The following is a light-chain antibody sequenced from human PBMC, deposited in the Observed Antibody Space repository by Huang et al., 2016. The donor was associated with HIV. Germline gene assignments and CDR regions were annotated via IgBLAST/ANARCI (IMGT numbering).Light chain of an antibody. CDR1: QSVLSSATNKNY. CDR2: WAS. J-gene: IGKJ1*01. CDR3: QQYYTSPQT. V-gene: IGKV4-1*01. Sequence: DIVMTQSPDSLAVSLGEAATLTCRSSQSVLSSATNKNYLAWFQQKSGQSPKLLLFWASTREAGVPDRFSASGSGTHVTLTINNVKTEDVAIYYCQQYYTSPQTFGPGTRLEI.